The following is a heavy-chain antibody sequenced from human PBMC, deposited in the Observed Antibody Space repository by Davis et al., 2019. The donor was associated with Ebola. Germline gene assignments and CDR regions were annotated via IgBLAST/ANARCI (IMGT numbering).Heavy chain of an antibody. V-gene: IGHV3-48*04. J-gene: IGHJ3*02. D-gene: IGHD1-26*01. CDR3: ARGWELLRTAFDI. CDR2: ISSSDSTI. CDR1: GFTFSSYS. Sequence: GESLKISCTASGFTFSSYSMNWVRQAPGKGLEWVSYISSSDSTIYYADSVKGRFTISRDNAKNSLYLQMNSLRAEDTAVYYCARGWELLRTAFDIWGQGTMVTVSS.